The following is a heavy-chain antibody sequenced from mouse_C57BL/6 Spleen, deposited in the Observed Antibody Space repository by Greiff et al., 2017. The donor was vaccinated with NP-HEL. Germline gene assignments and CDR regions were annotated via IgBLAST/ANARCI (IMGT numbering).Heavy chain of an antibody. V-gene: IGHV5-2*01. CDR2: INSDGGST. CDR1: EYEFPSHD. D-gene: IGHD5-2*01. J-gene: IGHJ4*01. CDR3: ARGNNYGAMDY. Sequence: VQVVESGGGLVQPGESLKLSCESYEYEFPSHDMSWVRKTPEKRLELVAAINSDGGSTYYPDTMERRFIISRDNTKKTQYLQMSSLRSEDTAVYYCARGNNYGAMDYWGQGTSVTVSS.